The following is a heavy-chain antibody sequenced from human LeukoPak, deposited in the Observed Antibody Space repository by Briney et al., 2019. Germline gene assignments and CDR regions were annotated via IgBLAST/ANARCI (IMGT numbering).Heavy chain of an antibody. V-gene: IGHV4-39*01. J-gene: IGHJ4*02. D-gene: IGHD1-26*01. CDR2: IYYSGST. CDR3: ARLLGATRFYGYFDY. CDR1: GGSISSSSYS. Sequence: PSETLSLTCTVSGGSISSSSYSWGWIRQPPGKGLVWIGSIYYSGSTYYNPSLKSRVTISVDTSKNQFSLKLSSVTAADTAVYYCARLLGATRFYGYFDYWGQGTLVTVSS.